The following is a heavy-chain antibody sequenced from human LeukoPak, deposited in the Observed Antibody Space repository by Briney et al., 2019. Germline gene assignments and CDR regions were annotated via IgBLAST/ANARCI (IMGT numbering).Heavy chain of an antibody. CDR1: GFTFSSYE. CDR3: ARGRGLVIIGSYFDY. V-gene: IGHV3-48*03. CDR2: ISSSGSTI. J-gene: IGHJ4*02. Sequence: PGGFLRLSCAASGFTFSSYEMNWVRQAPGKGLEWVSYISSSGSTIYYADSVKGRFTISRDNAKNSLYLQMNSLRAEDTAVYYCARGRGLVIIGSYFDYWGQGTLVTVSS. D-gene: IGHD3/OR15-3a*01.